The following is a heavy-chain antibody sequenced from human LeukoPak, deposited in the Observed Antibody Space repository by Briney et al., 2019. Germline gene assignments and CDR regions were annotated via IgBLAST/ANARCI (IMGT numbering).Heavy chain of an antibody. CDR3: ARDRRYYGSGSQGGFDY. CDR2: ISYDGSNK. CDR1: GFTFSSYA. Sequence: GRSLRLSCATSGFTFSSYAMHWVRQAPGKGLEWVAVISYDGSNKYYADSVKGRFTISRDNSKNTLYLQMNSLRAEDTAVYYCARDRRYYGSGSQGGFDYWGQGTLVTVSS. D-gene: IGHD3-10*01. J-gene: IGHJ4*02. V-gene: IGHV3-30-3*01.